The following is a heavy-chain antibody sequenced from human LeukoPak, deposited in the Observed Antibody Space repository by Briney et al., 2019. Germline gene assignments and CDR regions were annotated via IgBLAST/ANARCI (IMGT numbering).Heavy chain of an antibody. CDR3: ARAKTGYYIRRNYFDY. D-gene: IGHD3-9*01. CDR2: INHSGST. CDR1: GGSFSGYY. Sequence: SETLSLTCAVYGGSFSGYYWSWIRQPPGKGLEWIGEINHSGSTNYNPSLKSQVTISVDTSKNQFSLKLSTVTAADTAVYYCARAKTGYYIRRNYFDYWGQGTLVTVSS. V-gene: IGHV4-34*01. J-gene: IGHJ4*02.